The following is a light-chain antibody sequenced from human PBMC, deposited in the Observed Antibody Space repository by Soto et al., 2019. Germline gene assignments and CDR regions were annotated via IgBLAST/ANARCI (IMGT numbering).Light chain of an antibody. CDR2: EAS. J-gene: IGKJ4*01. CDR1: QSVNSN. Sequence: EIVMTQSPATLSVSPGERATLSCRASQSVNSNLAWYQQKRGQAPRLLIYEASSRATGIPARFSAGGSGTEFTLTIRSLQSEDFAVYYCEQYNNWPLTFGGGTNVEIK. V-gene: IGKV3-15*01. CDR3: EQYNNWPLT.